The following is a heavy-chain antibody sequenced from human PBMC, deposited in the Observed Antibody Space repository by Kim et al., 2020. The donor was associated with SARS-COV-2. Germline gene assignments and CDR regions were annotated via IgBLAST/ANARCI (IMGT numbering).Heavy chain of an antibody. V-gene: IGHV3-21*01. J-gene: IGHJ4*02. CDR2: SSYQ. Sequence: SSYQYYSDSGQGRFAISGDNAKNSLYLQMNSRRAEYTAMYYCAINRFDYWGQGTLVTVSS. CDR3: AINRFDY.